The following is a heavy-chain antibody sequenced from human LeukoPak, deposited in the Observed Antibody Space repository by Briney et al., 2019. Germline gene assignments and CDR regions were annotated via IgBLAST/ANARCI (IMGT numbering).Heavy chain of an antibody. CDR3: ARKDSYYDSSGYDY. V-gene: IGHV1-2*02. Sequence: ASVKVSCKASGYTFTGYYMHWVRQAPGQGLEWMGWINPNSGGTNYAQKFQGGVTMTRDTSISTAYMELSRLRSDDTAVYYCARKDSYYDSSGYDYWGQGTLVTVSS. J-gene: IGHJ4*02. CDR1: GYTFTGYY. CDR2: INPNSGGT. D-gene: IGHD3-22*01.